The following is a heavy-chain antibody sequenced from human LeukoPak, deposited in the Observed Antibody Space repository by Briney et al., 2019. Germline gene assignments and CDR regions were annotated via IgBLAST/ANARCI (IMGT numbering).Heavy chain of an antibody. Sequence: PGGSLRLSCAASGFTFDNYWMHWVRQAPEKGLLWVSLINSDERSTSYAHSVKGRFTISGDNAKNTLSLQMNSLRAEDTAVYYCARARGWLSADAFDIWGQGTMVTVSS. CDR3: ARARGWLSADAFDI. CDR1: GFTFDNYW. J-gene: IGHJ3*02. CDR2: INSDERST. D-gene: IGHD5-24*01. V-gene: IGHV3-74*01.